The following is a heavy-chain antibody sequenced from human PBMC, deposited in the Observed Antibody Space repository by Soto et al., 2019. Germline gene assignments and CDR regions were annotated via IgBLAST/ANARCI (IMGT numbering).Heavy chain of an antibody. V-gene: IGHV3-23*01. J-gene: IGHJ4*02. CDR2: ISGGGGST. CDR1: GFSFSSYA. Sequence: PGGSLRLSCAASGFSFSSYAMSWVRQAPGKGLEWVSGISGGGGSTDYADSVKGRFTISRDNSKNTLYLQLNSLRAEDTAVYYCAKDSGAVAGPYWGQGTLVTVSS. CDR3: AKDSGAVAGPY. D-gene: IGHD6-19*01.